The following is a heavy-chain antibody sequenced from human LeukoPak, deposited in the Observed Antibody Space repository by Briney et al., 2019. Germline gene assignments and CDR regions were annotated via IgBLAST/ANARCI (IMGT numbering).Heavy chain of an antibody. CDR3: ARAGYPMIVDAFDI. V-gene: IGHV1-18*04. D-gene: IGHD3-22*01. CDR1: GYTFTGYY. CDR2: ISAYNGNT. Sequence: ASVKVSCKASGYTFTGYYMHWVRQAPGQGLEWMGWISAYNGNTNYAQKLQGRVTMTTDTSTSTAYMELRSLRSDDTAVYYCARAGYPMIVDAFDIWGQGTMVTVSS. J-gene: IGHJ3*02.